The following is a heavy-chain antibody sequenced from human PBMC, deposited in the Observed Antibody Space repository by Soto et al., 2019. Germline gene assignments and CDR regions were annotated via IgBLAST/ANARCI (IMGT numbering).Heavy chain of an antibody. V-gene: IGHV4-61*01. CDR2: MYHRGNT. J-gene: IGHJ4*02. CDR1: GDSINRDKYY. CDR3: AILDAGFWYFHS. Sequence: SETLSLTCSVSGDSINRDKYYWGWIRQPPGEGLEWIGYMYHRGNTKYNPSLQSRVAISIDTSKNQFSLKLSSVTSADTAVYYCAILDAGFWYFHSWGQGTLVTVSS. D-gene: IGHD5-18*01.